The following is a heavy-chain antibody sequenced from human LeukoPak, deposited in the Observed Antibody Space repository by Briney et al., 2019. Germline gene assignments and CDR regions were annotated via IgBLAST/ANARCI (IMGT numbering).Heavy chain of an antibody. CDR1: GGSISSYY. CDR3: ARGSGYCSGGSCYSAFDI. D-gene: IGHD2-15*01. J-gene: IGHJ3*02. V-gene: IGHV4-4*07. CDR2: IYTSGST. Sequence: SETLSLTCTVSGGSISSYYWSWIRQPVGKGLEWIGRIYTSGSTNYNPSLKSRVTMSVATSKNQFSLKLSSVTAADTAVYYCARGSGYCSGGSCYSAFDIWGQGTMVTVSS.